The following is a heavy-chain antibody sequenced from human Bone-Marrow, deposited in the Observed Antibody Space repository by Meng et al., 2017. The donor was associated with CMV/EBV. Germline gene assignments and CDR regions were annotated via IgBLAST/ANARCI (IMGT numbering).Heavy chain of an antibody. CDR3: AREWDYYDSSGPRTYYFDY. D-gene: IGHD3-22*01. V-gene: IGHV3-21*01. J-gene: IGHJ4*02. Sequence: GALRLSCAASGFTFSSYSMNWVRQAPGKGLEWVSSISSSSSYIYYADSVKGRFTISRDNAKNSLYLQMNSLRAEDTAVYYCAREWDYYDSSGPRTYYFDYWGQGTLVTVSS. CDR2: ISSSSSYI. CDR1: GFTFSSYS.